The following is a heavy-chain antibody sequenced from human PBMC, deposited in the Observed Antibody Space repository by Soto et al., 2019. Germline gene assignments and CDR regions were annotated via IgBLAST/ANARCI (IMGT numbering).Heavy chain of an antibody. CDR1: GFTFSSYG. J-gene: IGHJ3*02. V-gene: IGHV3-33*01. Sequence: QVQLVESGGGVVQPGRSLRLSCAASGFTFSSYGMHWVRQAPGKGLEWVAVIWYDGSNKYYADSVKGRFTISRDNSKNTLYLQMNSLSADDTAVYYCARDSGRDDAFDIGGQGTMVTVSS. D-gene: IGHD3-10*01. CDR3: ARDSGRDDAFDI. CDR2: IWYDGSNK.